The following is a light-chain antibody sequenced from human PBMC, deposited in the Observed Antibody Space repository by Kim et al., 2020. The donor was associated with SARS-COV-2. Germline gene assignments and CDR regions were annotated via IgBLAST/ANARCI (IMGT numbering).Light chain of an antibody. CDR1: KLGDKY. Sequence: SYELTQPPSVSVSPGQTASITCSGDKLGDKYACWYQQKPGQSPVLVIYQDTKRPSGIPERFSGSNSGNTATLTISGTQAMDEADYYCQAWDSSEWVFGGGTQLTVL. CDR3: QAWDSSEWV. CDR2: QDT. J-gene: IGLJ3*02. V-gene: IGLV3-1*01.